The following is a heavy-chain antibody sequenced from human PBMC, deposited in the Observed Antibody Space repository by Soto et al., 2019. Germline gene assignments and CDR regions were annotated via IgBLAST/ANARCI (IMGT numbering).Heavy chain of an antibody. V-gene: IGHV3-30*03. D-gene: IGHD3-9*01. Sequence: PGGSLRLSCAASGFTFSSYGMHWVRQAPGKGLEWVAVITYDGSNKYYADSVKGRFTISRDNAKNSLYLQMNSLRAEDTAVYYCARGDILTGFPWSHYYGMDVWGQGTTVTVSS. J-gene: IGHJ6*02. CDR3: ARGDILTGFPWSHYYGMDV. CDR1: GFTFSSYG. CDR2: ITYDGSNK.